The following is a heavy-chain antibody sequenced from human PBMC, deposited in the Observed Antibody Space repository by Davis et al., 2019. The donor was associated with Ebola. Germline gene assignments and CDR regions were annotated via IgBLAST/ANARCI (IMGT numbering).Heavy chain of an antibody. V-gene: IGHV4-39*01. CDR2: IYYSGIT. CDR1: GGSFISSSSY. D-gene: IGHD3-3*01. CDR3: ARQGWSGYSLRHWLDP. Sequence: MPSDTLSLTFSVLGGSFISSSSYWGWIRQPPRKGLEWIGSIYYSGITYYNPSLKSRVTISVDTSKNQFSLKLRSVTAADTAVYYCARQGWSGYSLRHWLDPWGRGTLVTVSS. J-gene: IGHJ5*02.